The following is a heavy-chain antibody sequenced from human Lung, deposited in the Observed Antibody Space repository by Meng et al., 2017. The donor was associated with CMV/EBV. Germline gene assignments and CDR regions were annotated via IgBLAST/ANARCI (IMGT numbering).Heavy chain of an antibody. J-gene: IGHJ4*02. CDR1: GYTFTSYY. CDR3: ARLGYYDSSPLGDYFDY. V-gene: IGHV1-46*01. CDR2: INPSGGST. D-gene: IGHD3-22*01. Sequence: SVKVSXKASGYTFTSYYMHWVRQAPGQGLEWMGIINPSGGSTSYAQKFQGRATMTRDTSTSTVYMELSSLRSEDTAVYYCARLGYYDSSPLGDYFDYWGQGTLVTVSS.